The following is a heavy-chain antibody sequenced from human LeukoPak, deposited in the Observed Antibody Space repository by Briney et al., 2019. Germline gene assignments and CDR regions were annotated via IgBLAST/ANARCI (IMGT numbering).Heavy chain of an antibody. CDR2: IIPIFGTA. D-gene: IGHD6-13*01. V-gene: IGHV1-69*05. CDR1: GGTLSSYA. Sequence: GSSVKVSCKASGGTLSSYAISWVRQAPGQGLEWMGGIIPIFGTANYAQKFQGRVTITTDESTSTAYMEQSSLRSEDTAVYYCARVDSSSWYDNSAFDIWGQGTMVTVSS. J-gene: IGHJ3*02. CDR3: ARVDSSSWYDNSAFDI.